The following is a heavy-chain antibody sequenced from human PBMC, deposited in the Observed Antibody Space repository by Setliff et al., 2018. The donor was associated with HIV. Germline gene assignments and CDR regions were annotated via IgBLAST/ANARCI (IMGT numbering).Heavy chain of an antibody. CDR3: AGGRDGYKPEPFDS. V-gene: IGHV1-8*02. D-gene: IGHD5-12*01. CDR2: MNPNSGNT. Sequence: ASVKVSCKASGYTFSIYDINWVRQATGQGLQWMGWMNPNSGNTGYARKFQGRVTMTRNTSISTAYMELSSLISEDTAVYYCAGGRDGYKPEPFDSWGQGTLVTVSS. J-gene: IGHJ4*02. CDR1: GYTFSIYD.